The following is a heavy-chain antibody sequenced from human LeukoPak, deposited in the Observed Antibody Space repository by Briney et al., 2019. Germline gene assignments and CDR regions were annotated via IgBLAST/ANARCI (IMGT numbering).Heavy chain of an antibody. J-gene: IGHJ4*02. CDR1: GFTFSSYG. CDR2: IRYDGSNK. D-gene: IGHD3-22*01. CDR3: AKDRQDYYDSSGYTPCLDY. V-gene: IGHV3-30*02. Sequence: GGSLRLSCAASGFTFSSYGMHWVRQAPGEGLEWVAFIRYDGSNKYYADSVKGRFTISRDNSKNTLYLQMNSLRAEDTAVYYCAKDRQDYYDSSGYTPCLDYWGQGTLVTVSS.